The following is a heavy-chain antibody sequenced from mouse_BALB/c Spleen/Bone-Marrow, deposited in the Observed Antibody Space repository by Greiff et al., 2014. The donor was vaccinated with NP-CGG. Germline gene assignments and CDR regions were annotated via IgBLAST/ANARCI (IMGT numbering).Heavy chain of an antibody. CDR3: ARGIYYGNYFDY. V-gene: IGHV1-19*01. CDR1: GYTFTDYY. Sequence: EVQLQQSGPELVKPGASVRMSCKASGYTFTDYYMDWVKQSHGKSFEWIGRVNPYNGGTSYNQKFKGKATLTVDKSSSTAYMELNSLTSEDSAVYYCARGIYYGNYFDYWGQGTTLTVSS. CDR2: VNPYNGGT. J-gene: IGHJ2*01. D-gene: IGHD2-1*01.